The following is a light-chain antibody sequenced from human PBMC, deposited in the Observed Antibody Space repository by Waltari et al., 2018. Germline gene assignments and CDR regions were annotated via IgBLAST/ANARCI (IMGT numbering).Light chain of an antibody. J-gene: IGKJ5*01. CDR1: QTIGTY. CDR3: QQTYNIPPIT. Sequence: DIQMTQSPSSLSASVGDRVLITCRASQTIGTYLNWYQQKRGQAPQLLVYDASTLRSGVPSRFSGSGSGTDFTLTINSLQPDDFATYYCQQTYNIPPITFGQGTRLEIK. CDR2: DAS. V-gene: IGKV1-39*01.